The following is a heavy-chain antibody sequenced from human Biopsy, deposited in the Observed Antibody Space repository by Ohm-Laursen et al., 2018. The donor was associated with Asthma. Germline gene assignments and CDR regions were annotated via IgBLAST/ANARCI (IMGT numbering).Heavy chain of an antibody. J-gene: IGHJ4*02. CDR3: ATFPYGDYLPHDY. D-gene: IGHD4-17*01. Sequence: SLRLSCAASGFTFSSYAMSWVRQAPGKGLEWVSAISGSGGSTYYADSVKGRFTISRDNSKNTLYLQMNSLRAEDTAVYYCATFPYGDYLPHDYWGQGTLVTVSS. V-gene: IGHV3-23*01. CDR2: ISGSGGST. CDR1: GFTFSSYA.